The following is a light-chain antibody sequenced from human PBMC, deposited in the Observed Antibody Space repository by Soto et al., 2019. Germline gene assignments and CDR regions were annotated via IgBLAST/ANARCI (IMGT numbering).Light chain of an antibody. CDR1: SSDVGSYSH. J-gene: IGLJ1*01. Sequence: QSALTQPASVSGSPGQSITISCSGTSSDVGSYSHVAWYQQFPGKTPKLMISEVTNRPSGVSDRFSGSKSGNTASLTISGLQAEDEADYYCSSFTSRFTFVFGTGTKVTVL. CDR3: SSFTSRFTFV. V-gene: IGLV2-14*01. CDR2: EVT.